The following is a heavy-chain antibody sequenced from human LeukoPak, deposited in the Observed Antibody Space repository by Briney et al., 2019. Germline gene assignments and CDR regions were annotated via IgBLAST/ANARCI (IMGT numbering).Heavy chain of an antibody. V-gene: IGHV3-7*01. CDR1: GFTFSSYW. CDR2: IKQDGSEK. Sequence: PGGSLRLSCAASGFTFSSYWMSWVRQAPGKGLEWVANIKQDGSEKYYVDSVKGQFTISRDNAKNSLYLQMNSLRAEDTAVYYCARYLVVEAAYSLYYYYGMDVWGQGTTVTVSS. J-gene: IGHJ6*02. CDR3: ARYLVVEAAYSLYYYYGMDV. D-gene: IGHD2-21*01.